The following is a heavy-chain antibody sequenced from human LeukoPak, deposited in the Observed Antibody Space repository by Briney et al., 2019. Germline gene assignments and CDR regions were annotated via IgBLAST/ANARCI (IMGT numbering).Heavy chain of an antibody. Sequence: GGSLRLSCAASGFTFSSYAMHWVRQAPGKGLEWVAVISYDGSNKYYADSVKGRFTISRDNFKNTLYLQMNSLRAGDAAVYYCAKAPVTTCSGAYCYPFDYWSQGTLVTVSS. CDR1: GFTFSSYA. D-gene: IGHD2-15*01. CDR2: ISYDGSNK. CDR3: AKAPVTTCSGAYCYPFDY. V-gene: IGHV3-30*04. J-gene: IGHJ4*02.